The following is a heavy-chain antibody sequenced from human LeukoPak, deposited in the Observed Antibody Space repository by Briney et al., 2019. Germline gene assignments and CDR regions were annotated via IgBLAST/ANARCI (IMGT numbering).Heavy chain of an antibody. J-gene: IGHJ6*03. V-gene: IGHV1-8*03. CDR3: ARGSYDFWSGYYALSDYYYYMDV. CDR2: MNPNSGNT. D-gene: IGHD3-3*01. CDR1: GYTFTSYD. Sequence: ASVKVSCKASGYTFTSYDINWVRQATGRGLEWMGWMNPNSGNTGYAQKFQGRVTITRNTSISTAYVELSSLRSEDTAVYYCARGSYDFWSGYYALSDYYYYMDVWGKGTTVTVSS.